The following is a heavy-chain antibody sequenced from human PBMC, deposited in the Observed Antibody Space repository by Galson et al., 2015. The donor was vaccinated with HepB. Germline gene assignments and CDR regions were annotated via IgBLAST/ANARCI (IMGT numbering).Heavy chain of an antibody. CDR3: AKNYYDNGGYLFDI. V-gene: IGHV3-23*01. Sequence: SLRLSCAASGFTFSSYAMSWVRQAPGKGLEWVSAISGTGTSTYHADSVKGRFTISRDNSQNTLYLQMHSLKAEDTAVYYCAKNYYDNGGYLFDIWGQGTMVTVSS. J-gene: IGHJ3*02. CDR2: ISGTGTST. CDR1: GFTFSSYA. D-gene: IGHD3-22*01.